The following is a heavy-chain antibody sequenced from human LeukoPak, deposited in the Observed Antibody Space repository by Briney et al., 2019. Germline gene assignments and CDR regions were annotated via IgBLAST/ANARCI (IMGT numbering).Heavy chain of an antibody. Sequence: IYPGDSDTTYSPSFQGQVTISADKSISTAYLQWSSLKASDTAMYYCARPRYGIYGLFDYWGQGTLVTVSS. CDR2: IYPGDSDT. V-gene: IGHV5-51*01. CDR3: ARPRYGIYGLFDY. J-gene: IGHJ4*02. D-gene: IGHD2/OR15-2a*01.